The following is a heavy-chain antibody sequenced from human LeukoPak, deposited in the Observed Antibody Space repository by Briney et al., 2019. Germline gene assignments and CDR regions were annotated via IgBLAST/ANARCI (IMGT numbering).Heavy chain of an antibody. CDR3: ARAPIAVAGQFDY. D-gene: IGHD6-19*01. CDR1: GFTFSNYA. V-gene: IGHV3-30*04. CDR2: ISYDGSNK. J-gene: IGHJ4*02. Sequence: GGSLRLSCAAFGFTFSNYAMHWVRQAPGKGLEWVAVISYDGSNKYYADSVKGRFTISRDNSKNTLYLQMNSLRAEDTAVYYCARAPIAVAGQFDYWGQGTLVTVSS.